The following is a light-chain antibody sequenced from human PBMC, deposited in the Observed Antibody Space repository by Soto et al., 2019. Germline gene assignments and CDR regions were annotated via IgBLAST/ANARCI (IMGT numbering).Light chain of an antibody. Sequence: IQLTQSPPSMAASVGDRVTITCRASQDIGNWMTWYQQKPGKAPKVLIYAASSLQSGVPSRFSGSGSGTDFTLTISSLQPEDFATYYCQQSYSIPWTFGQGTKVDIK. V-gene: IGKV1-39*01. CDR3: QQSYSIPWT. J-gene: IGKJ1*01. CDR2: AAS. CDR1: QDIGNW.